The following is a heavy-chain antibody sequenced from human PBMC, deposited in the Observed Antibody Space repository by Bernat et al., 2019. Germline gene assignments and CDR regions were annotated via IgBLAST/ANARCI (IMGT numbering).Heavy chain of an antibody. CDR2: LSGSGGST. V-gene: IGHV3-23*01. CDR3: ARDKQWPPLSAFDI. CDR1: GFTFSNYA. D-gene: IGHD6-19*01. Sequence: EVQVLESGGGLVQPGGSLRLSCAASGFTFSNYAMSWVRRAPGKGLEWVSALSGSGGSTYYADSVKGRFTISRDNSKNTLYLQMNSLRAEDTAVYYCARDKQWPPLSAFDIWGQGTMVTVSS. J-gene: IGHJ3*02.